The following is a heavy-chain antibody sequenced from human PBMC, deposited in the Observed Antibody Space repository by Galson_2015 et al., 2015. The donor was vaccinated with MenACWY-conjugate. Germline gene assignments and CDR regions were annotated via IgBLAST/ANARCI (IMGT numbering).Heavy chain of an antibody. V-gene: IGHV3-48*01. J-gene: IGHJ3*02. CDR2: ISSSSSTI. CDR1: GFTLSSYR. Sequence: SLRLSCAASGFTLSSYRMNWVRQAPGKGLEWVSYISSSSSTIYYADSVKGRFTISRDNAKNSLYLQMNSLRAEDTAVYYCARGRHIVVVTAIHAFDIWGQGTMVTVSS. CDR3: ARGRHIVVVTAIHAFDI. D-gene: IGHD2-21*02.